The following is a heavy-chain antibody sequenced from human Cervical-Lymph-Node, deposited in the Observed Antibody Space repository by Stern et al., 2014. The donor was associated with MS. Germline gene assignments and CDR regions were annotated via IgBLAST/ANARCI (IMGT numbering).Heavy chain of an antibody. V-gene: IGHV1-18*01. CDR2: ISAYNGNT. CDR3: ARDRCSGGSCYSNWFDP. CDR1: GYTFTSYG. J-gene: IGHJ5*02. Sequence: QVQLVQSGAEVKKPGASVKVSCKASGYTFTSYGISWVRQAPGQGLEWMGWISAYNGNTNYAQKLQGRVTMTTDTSTSTAYMELRSLRSDDTAVYYCARDRCSGGSCYSNWFDPWGQGTLVTVSS. D-gene: IGHD2-15*01.